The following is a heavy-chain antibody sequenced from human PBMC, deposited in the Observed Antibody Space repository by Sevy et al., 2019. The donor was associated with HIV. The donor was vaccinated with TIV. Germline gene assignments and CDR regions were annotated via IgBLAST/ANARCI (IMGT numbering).Heavy chain of an antibody. CDR2: IKKDGSGK. V-gene: IGHV3-7*03. CDR3: ARDCSSTSGLRGLDV. D-gene: IGHD2-2*01. J-gene: IGHJ6*02. Sequence: GGSLRLSCAASGFTFSNYWMSWVRQAPGKGLEWVANIKKDGSGKYYVDSVKGRFTISRDNAKNSLFLQMNSLRAEDTALYYRARDCSSTSGLRGLDVWGQGTTVTVSS. CDR1: GFTFSNYW.